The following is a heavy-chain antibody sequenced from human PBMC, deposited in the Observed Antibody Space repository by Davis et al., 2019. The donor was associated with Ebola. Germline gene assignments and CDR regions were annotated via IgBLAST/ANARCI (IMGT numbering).Heavy chain of an antibody. CDR3: TGSSPYYYYGMDV. CDR2: ISGSGGST. D-gene: IGHD6-6*01. V-gene: IGHV3-23*01. J-gene: IGHJ6*02. Sequence: GESLKISCAASGFTFSSYAMSWVRQAPGKGLEWVSAISGSGGSTYYADSVKGRFTISRDNSKNTLYLQMNSLRAEDTAVYYCTGSSPYYYYGMDVWGQGTTVTVSS. CDR1: GFTFSSYA.